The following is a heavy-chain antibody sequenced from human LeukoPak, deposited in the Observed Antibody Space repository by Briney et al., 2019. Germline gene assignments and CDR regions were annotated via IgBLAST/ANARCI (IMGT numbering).Heavy chain of an antibody. J-gene: IGHJ4*02. D-gene: IGHD3-3*01. CDR1: GGTFSGYY. CDR3: ARGKSADYDFWSGYHYFDY. Sequence: SETLSLTCAVYGGTFSGYYWSWIRQPPGKGLEWIGEINHSGSTNYNPSLKSRVTISVDTSKNQFSLKLSSVTAADTAVYYCARGKSADYDFWSGYHYFDYWGQGTLVTVSS. CDR2: INHSGST. V-gene: IGHV4-34*01.